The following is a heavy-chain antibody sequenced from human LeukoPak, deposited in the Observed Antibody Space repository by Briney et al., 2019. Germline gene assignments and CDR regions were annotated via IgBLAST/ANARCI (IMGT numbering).Heavy chain of an antibody. CDR2: ISHDGSSK. V-gene: IGHV3-30*18. Sequence: GGSLRLSCAASGLTFSGYGMHWVRQAPGKGLAWVAVISHDGSSKYYADSVKGRFTISRDNSKKTPYLQMNSLRAEDTAVYYCAKEGQQYGDYEDWGQGTLVTVSS. D-gene: IGHD4-17*01. CDR3: AKEGQQYGDYED. CDR1: GLTFSGYG. J-gene: IGHJ4*02.